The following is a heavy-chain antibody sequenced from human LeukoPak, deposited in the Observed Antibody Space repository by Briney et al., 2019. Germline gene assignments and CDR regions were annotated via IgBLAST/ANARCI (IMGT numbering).Heavy chain of an antibody. J-gene: IGHJ4*02. Sequence: SETLSLTCAVYGGSFSGYYWSWIRQPPGKGLEWIGEINHSGSTNYNPSLKSRVTISVDTSKNQFSLKPSSVTAADTAVYYCARLGSPYSSGWRRYFDYWGQGTLVTVSS. CDR3: ARLGSPYSSGWRRYFDY. CDR2: INHSGST. V-gene: IGHV4-34*01. D-gene: IGHD6-19*01. CDR1: GGSFSGYY.